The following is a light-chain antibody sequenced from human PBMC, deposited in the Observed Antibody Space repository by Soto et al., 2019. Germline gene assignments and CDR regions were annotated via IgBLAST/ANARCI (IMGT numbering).Light chain of an antibody. Sequence: EIAMTQSPATLSVSPGERATLSCRASQSVSSKLAWYQQKPGQGPRLLIYGASSRATGIPARFSGSGSGTEFTLTISSLQSEDFAVYYCQHYSTWLWTFGQGTKVEMK. CDR3: QHYSTWLWT. CDR1: QSVSSK. V-gene: IGKV3-15*01. J-gene: IGKJ1*01. CDR2: GAS.